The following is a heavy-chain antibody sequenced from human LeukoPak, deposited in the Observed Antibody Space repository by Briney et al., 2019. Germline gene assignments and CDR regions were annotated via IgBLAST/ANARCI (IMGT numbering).Heavy chain of an antibody. D-gene: IGHD5-18*01. V-gene: IGHV1-18*01. Sequence: ASVKVSCKASGYTFTSYGISWVRQAPGQGLEWMGWISAYNGNTNYAQKFQGRVTMTRDTSISTAYMELSRLRSDDTAVYYCARLNTAMAPFDYWGQGTLVTVSS. CDR1: GYTFTSYG. CDR2: ISAYNGNT. CDR3: ARLNTAMAPFDY. J-gene: IGHJ4*02.